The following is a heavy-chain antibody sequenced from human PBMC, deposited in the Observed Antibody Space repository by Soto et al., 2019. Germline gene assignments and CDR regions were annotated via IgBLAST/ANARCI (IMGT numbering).Heavy chain of an antibody. V-gene: IGHV4-59*01. CDR1: GGSMRSYY. CDR2: IYYSGST. J-gene: IGHJ4*02. CDR3: ARGFLGSSPRRAFEY. Sequence: SETLSLTCTVAGGSMRSYYWSWIRQPLGKGLEWTGYIYYSGSTNYNPSLKSRVAISVDTTKNQFSLKLTSVTAADTAVYYCARGFLGSSPRRAFEYWGQGALVTVSS. D-gene: IGHD6-6*01.